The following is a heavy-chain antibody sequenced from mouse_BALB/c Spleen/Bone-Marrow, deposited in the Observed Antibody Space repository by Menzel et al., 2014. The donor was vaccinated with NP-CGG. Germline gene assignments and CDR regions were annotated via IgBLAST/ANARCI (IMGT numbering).Heavy chain of an antibody. CDR2: ISYTDNT. V-gene: IGHV3-2*02. J-gene: IGHJ3*01. CDR1: GYSITSDYA. Sequence: EVQRVESGPGLVKPSQSLSLTCTVTGYSITSDYAWNWIRQFPGNKLEWMGYISYTDNTNYNPSLKSRISITRDTSKNQFFLHLNSVTTEDTATYYCARNTYYYGSREFAYWGQGTLVTVSA. D-gene: IGHD1-1*01. CDR3: ARNTYYYGSREFAY.